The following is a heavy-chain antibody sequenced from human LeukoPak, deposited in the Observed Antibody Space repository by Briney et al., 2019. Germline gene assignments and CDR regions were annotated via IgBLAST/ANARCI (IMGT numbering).Heavy chain of an antibody. CDR1: GRSISSSSYY. Sequence: SETLSLTCIVSGRSISSSSYYWGGIRQPPGKGLEWIGSFYYTGSTYYNPTLKSRGSISVDTSKNQFSLKQRSVTAADTAVYYCARVVPDCSSTSCSVFDYWGQGTLVTVSS. D-gene: IGHD2-2*01. CDR3: ARVVPDCSSTSCSVFDY. V-gene: IGHV4-39*07. J-gene: IGHJ4*02. CDR2: FYYTGST.